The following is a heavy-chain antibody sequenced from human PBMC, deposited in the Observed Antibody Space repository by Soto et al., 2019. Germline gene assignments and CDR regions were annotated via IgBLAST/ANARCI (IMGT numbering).Heavy chain of an antibody. CDR2: IIPIFGTA. Sequence: ASVKGSCKASGGTFSSYAISWVRQAPGQGLEWMGGIIPIFGTANYAQKFQGRVTITADESTSTAYMELSSLRSEDTAVYYCARDLGRTSPYYGMDVWGQGTTVTVSS. D-gene: IGHD1-26*01. V-gene: IGHV1-69*13. CDR3: ARDLGRTSPYYGMDV. J-gene: IGHJ6*02. CDR1: GGTFSSYA.